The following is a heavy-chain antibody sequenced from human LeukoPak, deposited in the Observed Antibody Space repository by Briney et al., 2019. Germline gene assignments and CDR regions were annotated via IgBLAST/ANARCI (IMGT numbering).Heavy chain of an antibody. D-gene: IGHD2-2*01. CDR2: ISSSSSTI. J-gene: IGHJ4*02. V-gene: IGHV3-48*04. Sequence: GGSLRLSCAASGFTFSSYSMNWVRQAPGKGLEWVSYISSSSSTIYYADSVKGRFTISRDNAKNSLYLQMNSLRAEDTAVYYCAKVGSARVPAASLDYWGQGTLVTVSS. CDR1: GFTFSSYS. CDR3: AKVGSARVPAASLDY.